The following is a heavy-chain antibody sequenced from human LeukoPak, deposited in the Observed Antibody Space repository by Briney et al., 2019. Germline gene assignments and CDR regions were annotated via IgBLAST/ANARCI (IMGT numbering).Heavy chain of an antibody. J-gene: IGHJ3*01. CDR2: IYSDGRT. CDR1: GFIVSNKY. CDR3: ARGLFLSGYLDAFDL. D-gene: IGHD3-22*01. V-gene: IGHV3-53*01. Sequence: PGGSLRLSCAASGFIVSNKYMTWVRQAPGKGLEWVSLIYSDGRTYHADSVRGRCTISRDNSKNTLYVQMNSLRVEDTAVYCCARGLFLSGYLDAFDLWGQGTVVTVSS.